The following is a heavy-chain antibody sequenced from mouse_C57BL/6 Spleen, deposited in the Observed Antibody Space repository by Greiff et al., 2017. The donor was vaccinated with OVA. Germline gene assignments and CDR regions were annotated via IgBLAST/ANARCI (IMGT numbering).Heavy chain of an antibody. D-gene: IGHD2-4*01. Sequence: QVQLQQPGAELVMPGASVKLSCKASGYTFTSYWMHWMKQRPGQGLEWIGEIDPSDSYTNYNQKFKGKSTLTVDKSSSTAYMQLSSLTSEDSAVYYCATDYDGFAYWGQGTLVTVSA. CDR3: ATDYDGFAY. CDR1: GYTFTSYW. V-gene: IGHV1-69*01. CDR2: IDPSDSYT. J-gene: IGHJ3*01.